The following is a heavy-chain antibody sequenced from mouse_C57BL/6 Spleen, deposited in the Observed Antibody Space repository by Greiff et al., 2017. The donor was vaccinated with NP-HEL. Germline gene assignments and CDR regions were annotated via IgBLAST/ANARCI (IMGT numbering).Heavy chain of an antibody. Sequence: QVQLQQPGAELVKPGASVKLSCKASGYTFTSYWMHWVKQRPGQGLEWIGMIHPNSGSTNYNEKFKSKATLTVDKSSSTAYMQLSSLTSEDSAVYYCARGGAAQATNYFDDWGQGTTLTVSS. CDR3: ARGGAAQATNYFDD. V-gene: IGHV1-64*01. CDR1: GYTFTSYW. J-gene: IGHJ2*01. D-gene: IGHD3-2*02. CDR2: IHPNSGST.